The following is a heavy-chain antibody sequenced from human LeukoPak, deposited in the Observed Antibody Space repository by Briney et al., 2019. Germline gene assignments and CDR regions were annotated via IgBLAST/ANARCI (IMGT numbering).Heavy chain of an antibody. CDR1: GYTFTNHY. D-gene: IGHD3-3*01. J-gene: IGHJ6*03. CDR3: ARDSAAGITIFGVAPLGHYYYMDV. Sequence: ASVKVSCKASGYTFTNHYMHWVRQAPGQGLEWMGIINPANGGTTYAQKFQGRVTVTRDTSTSAVYMELNSLRSDDTAVYYCARDSAAGITIFGVAPLGHYYYMDVWGKGTTVTVSS. V-gene: IGHV1-46*01. CDR2: INPANGGT.